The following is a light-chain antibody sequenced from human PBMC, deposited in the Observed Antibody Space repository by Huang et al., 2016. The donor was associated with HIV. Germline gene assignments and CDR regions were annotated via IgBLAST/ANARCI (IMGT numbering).Light chain of an antibody. CDR3: QQYGSSPPRT. CDR2: GTS. J-gene: IGKJ1*01. Sequence: EIVLTQSPGTLSLSPGERLTLSCRASQSVSSSYLAWYQQTPGQAPRLLIYGTSSRAPGIPDRLSGSGSGTDFTLTISRLEPEDFAVYYCQQYGSSPPRTFGQGTKVEIK. CDR1: QSVSSSY. V-gene: IGKV3-20*01.